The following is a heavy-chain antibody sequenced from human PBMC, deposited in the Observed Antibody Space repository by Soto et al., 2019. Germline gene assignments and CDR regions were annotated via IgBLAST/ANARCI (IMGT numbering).Heavy chain of an antibody. CDR3: ARGGHGDNSWSFYY. V-gene: IGHV1-69*01. D-gene: IGHD1-1*01. J-gene: IGHJ4*02. Sequence: QVHLVQSGAEVKKPGSSLKVSCTASGGTFRSYAVSWVRQAPGQGLEWVGGFIPLFGSTHYALDFQGRLTMSADESTTAVYMELSSLRSEDTAVYFCARGGHGDNSWSFYYWGQGTLVTVSS. CDR1: GGTFRSYA. CDR2: FIPLFGST.